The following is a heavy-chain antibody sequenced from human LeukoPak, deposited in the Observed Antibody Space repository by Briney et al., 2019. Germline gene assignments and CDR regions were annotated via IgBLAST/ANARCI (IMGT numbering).Heavy chain of an antibody. Sequence: SETLSLTCTVSGGSISSYYWSWIRQPPGKGLEWIGYIYYSGSTNYNPSLKSRVTISVDTSKNQFSLKLGSVTAADTAVYYCARHPQFVCSSTSCHGIFDYWGQGTLVTVSS. V-gene: IGHV4-59*08. CDR2: IYYSGST. J-gene: IGHJ4*02. CDR1: GGSISSYY. D-gene: IGHD2-2*01. CDR3: ARHPQFVCSSTSCHGIFDY.